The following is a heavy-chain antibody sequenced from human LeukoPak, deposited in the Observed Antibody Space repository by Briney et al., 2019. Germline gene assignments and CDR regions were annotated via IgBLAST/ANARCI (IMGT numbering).Heavy chain of an antibody. J-gene: IGHJ4*02. CDR1: GYTLTELS. CDR2: FDPEDGET. D-gene: IGHD2-21*02. Sequence: ASVKVSCKVSGYTLTELSMHWVRQAPGKGLEWMGGFDPEDGETIYAQKFQGRVTMTEDTSTDTAYMELSSLRSEDTAVYYCATRMLAYCGGDCSRGFDYWGQGTLFTVSS. V-gene: IGHV1-24*01. CDR3: ATRMLAYCGGDCSRGFDY.